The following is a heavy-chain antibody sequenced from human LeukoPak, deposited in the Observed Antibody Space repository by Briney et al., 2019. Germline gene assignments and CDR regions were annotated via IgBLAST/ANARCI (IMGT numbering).Heavy chain of an antibody. CDR2: ITGSSSYI. CDR3: ARDYVWGSYRPTPGDP. Sequence: GGSLRLSCAASGFTFSAYNMNWVRQAPGKGLEWVSSITGSSSYIYYADSVKGRFTISRDNAKNSLYLQMNSLRAEDTAVYYCARDYVWGSYRPTPGDPWGQGTLVTVSS. D-gene: IGHD3-16*02. CDR1: GFTFSAYN. J-gene: IGHJ5*02. V-gene: IGHV3-21*01.